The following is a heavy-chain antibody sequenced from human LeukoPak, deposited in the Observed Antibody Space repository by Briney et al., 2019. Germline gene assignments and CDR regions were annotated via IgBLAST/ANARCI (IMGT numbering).Heavy chain of an antibody. CDR2: ISGSGGST. D-gene: IGHD3-9*01. J-gene: IGHJ4*02. CDR3: AKDPKLDRFDY. V-gene: IGHV3-23*01. Sequence: GGSPRLSCSASGFTFSSYAMSWVRQAPGKGLEWVSAISGSGGSTYYADSVKGRFTISRDNSKNTLYLQMNSLRAEDTAVYYCAKDPKLDRFDYWGQGTLVTVSS. CDR1: GFTFSSYA.